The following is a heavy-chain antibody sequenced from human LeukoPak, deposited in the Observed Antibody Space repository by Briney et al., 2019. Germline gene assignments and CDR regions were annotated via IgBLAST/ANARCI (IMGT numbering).Heavy chain of an antibody. CDR1: GFTFDDYA. J-gene: IGHJ4*02. Sequence: GRSLRLSCAASGFTFDDYAMHWVRQAPGKGLEWVSGISWNSGSIGYADSVKGRFTISRDNAKNSLFLQMNSLRAEDMALYYCARGMATGGRLDYWGQGTLVTASS. CDR2: ISWNSGSI. V-gene: IGHV3-9*03. CDR3: ARGMATGGRLDY. D-gene: IGHD5-24*01.